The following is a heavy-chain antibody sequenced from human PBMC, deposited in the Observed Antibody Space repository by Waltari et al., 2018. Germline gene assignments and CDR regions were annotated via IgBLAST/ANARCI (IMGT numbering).Heavy chain of an antibody. Sequence: EVQLVQSGAEVKKPGATVKISCKASGYTFTDYYMHWVQQAPGQGLEWMGRVDPEDGETIYAEKFQGRVTITADTSTDTAYMELSSLRSEDTAVYYCATDGATIFGVVTIIDAFDIWGQGTMVTVSS. D-gene: IGHD3-3*01. J-gene: IGHJ3*02. CDR2: VDPEDGET. V-gene: IGHV1-69-2*01. CDR1: GYTFTDYY. CDR3: ATDGATIFGVVTIIDAFDI.